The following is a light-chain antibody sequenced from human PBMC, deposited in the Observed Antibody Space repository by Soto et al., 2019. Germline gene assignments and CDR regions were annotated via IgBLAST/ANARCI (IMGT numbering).Light chain of an antibody. V-gene: IGKV1-39*01. Sequence: DIQMNQSPYSLSASLGDRVTITCRARQKHRTHLNWYQQKPGRAPKLLIHSASALPRGVPSRFSGSGSGTEFTLTISSLQPEDFATYYCQQTYSIPITFGQGTRLENK. J-gene: IGKJ5*01. CDR1: QKHRTH. CDR3: QQTYSIPIT. CDR2: SAS.